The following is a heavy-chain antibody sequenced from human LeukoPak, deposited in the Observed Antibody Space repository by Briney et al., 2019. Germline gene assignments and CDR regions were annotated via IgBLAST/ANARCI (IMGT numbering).Heavy chain of an antibody. CDR2: IYTSGST. J-gene: IGHJ6*03. CDR3: ARMGSPAAVTTGWLYYYYYMDV. Sequence: KPSETLSLTCTVSGDSISSGSYYWSWIRQPAGKGLEWIGRIYTSGSTNYNPSLKSRVTISVDTSKNQFSLKLSSVTAADTAVYYCARMGSPAAVTTGWLYYYYYMDVWGKGTTVTVSS. D-gene: IGHD4-17*01. CDR1: GDSISSGSYY. V-gene: IGHV4-61*02.